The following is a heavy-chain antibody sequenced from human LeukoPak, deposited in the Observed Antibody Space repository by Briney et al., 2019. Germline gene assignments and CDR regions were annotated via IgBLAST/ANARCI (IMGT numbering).Heavy chain of an antibody. CDR1: GGSISSGDYY. D-gene: IGHD3-9*01. J-gene: IGHJ4*02. V-gene: IGHV4-30-4*01. CDR3: ARAASTLRYFDWLLDYYFDY. Sequence: SETLSLTCTVSGGSISSGDYYWRWIRQPPGKGLEWIGYIYYSGSTYYNPSLKSRVTISVDTSKNQFSLKLSSVTAADTSVYYCARAASTLRYFDWLLDYYFDYWGQGTLVTVSS. CDR2: IYYSGST.